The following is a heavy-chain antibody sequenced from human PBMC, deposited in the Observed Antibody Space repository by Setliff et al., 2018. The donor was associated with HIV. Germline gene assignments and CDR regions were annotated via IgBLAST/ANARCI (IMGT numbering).Heavy chain of an antibody. V-gene: IGHV3-23*01. CDR3: AKDWDPIVLPEGSFDY. D-gene: IGHD2-21*01. CDR1: GFAFSNYA. CDR2: IAGGGHP. J-gene: IGHJ4*02. Sequence: GGSLRLSCAASGFAFSNYAMMWVRQAPGKGLEWVSSIAGGGHPYYADNLKGRCTVSRDNSKNTMYLRMNSLRDEDTAVYYCAKDWDPIVLPEGSFDYWGQGTLVTVSS.